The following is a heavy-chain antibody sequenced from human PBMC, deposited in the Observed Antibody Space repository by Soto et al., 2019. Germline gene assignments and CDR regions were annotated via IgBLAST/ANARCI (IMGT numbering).Heavy chain of an antibody. CDR1: GYIFTNYG. Sequence: QVQLVQSGAEVKKPGASVRVSCKASGYIFTNYGISWVRQAPGQGLEWMGWISAKHGNTDYAQHLHDRGTMTIDTSTSTAYMDLRSLSADDTAMYYCASRGLLGGVMREDSWGQGTLVTVSS. CDR3: ASRGLLGGVMREDS. V-gene: IGHV1-18*01. J-gene: IGHJ4*02. D-gene: IGHD3-3*01. CDR2: ISAKHGNT.